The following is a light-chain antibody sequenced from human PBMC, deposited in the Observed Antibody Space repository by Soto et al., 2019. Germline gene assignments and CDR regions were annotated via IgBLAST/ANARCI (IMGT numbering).Light chain of an antibody. Sequence: EIVLTQSPGTLSLSPGERATLSCRASQSVSSSYLAWYQHKPGQAPRLLIYGASNRATGIPDRFSGSGSGTDFTLTISRLEPEDFAAYYCQQYGTSLYTFGQGTKVDIK. CDR3: QQYGTSLYT. CDR2: GAS. J-gene: IGKJ2*01. V-gene: IGKV3-20*01. CDR1: QSVSSSY.